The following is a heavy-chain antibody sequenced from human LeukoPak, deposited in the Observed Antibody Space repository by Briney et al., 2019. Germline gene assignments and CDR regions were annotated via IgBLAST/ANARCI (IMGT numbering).Heavy chain of an antibody. V-gene: IGHV3-23*01. CDR3: AEDPSMIVVVRIFDY. Sequence: GGSLRLSCAASGFTFSSYAMSWVRQAPGKGLEWVSAISGSGGSTYYADSVKGRFTISRDNSKNTLYLQMNSLRAEDTAVYYCAEDPSMIVVVRIFDYWGQGTLVTVSS. CDR1: GFTFSSYA. J-gene: IGHJ4*02. D-gene: IGHD3-22*01. CDR2: ISGSGGST.